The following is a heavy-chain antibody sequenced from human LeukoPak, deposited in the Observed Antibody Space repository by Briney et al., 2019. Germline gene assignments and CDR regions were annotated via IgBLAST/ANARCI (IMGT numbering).Heavy chain of an antibody. Sequence: SVKLSCKASGGTFSSYAISWVRQAPGQGLEWMGGIIPIFGTANYAQKFQGRVTITTDESTSTDYMELSSLRYEDTAVYYCARDDEITIFGVVTPNWFDHWGQGTLVTVSS. CDR3: ARDDEITIFGVVTPNWFDH. V-gene: IGHV1-69*05. CDR2: IIPIFGTA. J-gene: IGHJ5*02. D-gene: IGHD3-3*01. CDR1: GGTFSSYA.